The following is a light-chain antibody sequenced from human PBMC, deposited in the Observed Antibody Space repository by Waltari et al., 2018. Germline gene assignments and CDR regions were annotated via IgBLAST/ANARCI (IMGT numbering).Light chain of an antibody. J-gene: IGKJ4*01. V-gene: IGKV1-NL1*01. CDR3: QKYFSVTLT. Sequence: IQITQSPSFLSGAVGGRVTISCRGSHDITNALAWYQHKLGSAPKLLIYATSKLEGGVPDKFSGAGYRRPYTLSIYGLRSHNSSSYFSQKYFSVTLTFGGGTKIE. CDR1: HDITNA. CDR2: ATS.